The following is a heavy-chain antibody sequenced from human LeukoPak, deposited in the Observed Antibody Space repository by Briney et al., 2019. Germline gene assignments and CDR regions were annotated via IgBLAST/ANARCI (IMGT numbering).Heavy chain of an antibody. Sequence: GASVKVSCKASGYTFTGYYMHWVRQAPGQGLEWMGCINPNSGGTNYAQKFQGRVTMTRDTSISTAYMELSRLRSDDTAVYYCARESACGTTNCLAPADWLDPWGQGTLVIVSS. J-gene: IGHJ5*02. CDR2: INPNSGGT. D-gene: IGHD2-2*01. CDR3: ARESACGTTNCLAPADWLDP. CDR1: GYTFTGYY. V-gene: IGHV1-2*02.